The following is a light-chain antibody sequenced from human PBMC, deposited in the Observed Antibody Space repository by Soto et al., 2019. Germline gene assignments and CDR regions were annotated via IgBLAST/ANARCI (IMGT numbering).Light chain of an antibody. Sequence: IRLKTSPATLSLSQEDRSTLPGRASQSVSSYLAGYQQKPGQPPRLLIYDASNRATGIPARFSGSGSGTDFTLTISILEAEDFAVYYCQQRSNRWTFGQGTKVDI. CDR2: DAS. J-gene: IGKJ1*01. CDR1: QSVSSY. V-gene: IGKV3-11*01. CDR3: QQRSNRWT.